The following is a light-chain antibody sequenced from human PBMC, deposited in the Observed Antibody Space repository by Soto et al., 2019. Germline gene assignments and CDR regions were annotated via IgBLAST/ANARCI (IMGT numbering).Light chain of an antibody. CDR1: QNVFHISNNNNF. Sequence: DIVMTQSPDSLAVSLGERATINCKSSQNVFHISNNNNFLAWYQQKPGQPPKLLIYWSSTRESGVPDRFSGSGSETDFTLTISSLQAEDVAVYFCQQYYDLPWTFGQGTKVEIK. CDR2: WSS. V-gene: IGKV4-1*01. CDR3: QQYYDLPWT. J-gene: IGKJ1*01.